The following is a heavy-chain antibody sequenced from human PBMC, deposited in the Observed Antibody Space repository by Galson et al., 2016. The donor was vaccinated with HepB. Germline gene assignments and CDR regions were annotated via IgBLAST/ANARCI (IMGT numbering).Heavy chain of an antibody. CDR3: AKEGIYIWGSYPFDY. V-gene: IGHV3-23*01. D-gene: IGHD3-16*01. J-gene: IGHJ4*02. CDR2: ISGSGGST. CDR1: GLTFSIYA. Sequence: SLRLSCAASGLTFSIYAMSWVRQAPGKGLEWVSGISGSGGSTYYADSVKGRFTISRDNSKNTLYLQMNSLRAEDTAVYYCAKEGIYIWGSYPFDYWGQGTLVTVSS.